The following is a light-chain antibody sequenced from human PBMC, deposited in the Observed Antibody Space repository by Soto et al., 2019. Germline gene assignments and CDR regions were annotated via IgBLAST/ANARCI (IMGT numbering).Light chain of an antibody. CDR1: QSVGSSY. V-gene: IGKV3-20*01. Sequence: EIVLTQSPGTLSLSPGERATLSCRASQSVGSSYLAWYQQKPGQAPRLLMFGTSNRATGIPDRFSGSGSGTEFTLTISSLQSEDFAVYYCQEYIQWPPGMFGPGTTVDIK. CDR2: GTS. J-gene: IGKJ1*01. CDR3: QEYIQWPPGM.